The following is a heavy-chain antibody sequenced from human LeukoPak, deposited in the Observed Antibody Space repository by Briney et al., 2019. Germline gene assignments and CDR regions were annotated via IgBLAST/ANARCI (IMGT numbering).Heavy chain of an antibody. V-gene: IGHV4-39*01. D-gene: IGHD3-3*01. CDR3: ARGPSLITIFGVVKYYFDY. J-gene: IGHJ4*02. CDR2: IYYSGST. CDR1: GGSISSSSYY. Sequence: PSGTLSLTCTVSGGSISSSSYYWGWIRQPPGKGLEWIGSIYYSGSTYYNPSLKSRVTISVDTSKNQFSLKLSSVTAADTAVYYCARGPSLITIFGVVKYYFDYWGQGTLVTVSS.